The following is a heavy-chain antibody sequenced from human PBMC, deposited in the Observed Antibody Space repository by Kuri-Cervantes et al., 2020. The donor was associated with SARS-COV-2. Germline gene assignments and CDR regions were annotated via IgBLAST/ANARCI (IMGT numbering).Heavy chain of an antibody. J-gene: IGHJ5*02. Sequence: GGPLRPSCAASGFTFSSYAMHWVRQAPGKGLEWVAVISYDGSNKYYADSVKGRFTISRDNSKNTLYLQMNSLRAEDTAVYYCARERSYYDFWSGYSDNWFDPWGQGTLVAVSS. CDR3: ARERSYYDFWSGYSDNWFDP. CDR1: GFTFSSYA. D-gene: IGHD3-3*01. V-gene: IGHV3-30-3*01. CDR2: ISYDGSNK.